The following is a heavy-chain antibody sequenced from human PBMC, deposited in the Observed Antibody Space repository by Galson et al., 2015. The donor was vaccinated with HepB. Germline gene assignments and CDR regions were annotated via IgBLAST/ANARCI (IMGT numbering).Heavy chain of an antibody. CDR1: GFTFSSYS. J-gene: IGHJ4*02. Sequence: SLRLSCAASGFTFSSYSMNWVRQAPGKGLEWVSAISGSGGSTYYADSVKGRFTISRDNSKNTLYLQMNSLRAEDTAVYYCARKNGVLTGYYGYWGQGTLVTVSS. CDR2: ISGSGGST. D-gene: IGHD3-9*01. V-gene: IGHV3-23*01. CDR3: ARKNGVLTGYYGY.